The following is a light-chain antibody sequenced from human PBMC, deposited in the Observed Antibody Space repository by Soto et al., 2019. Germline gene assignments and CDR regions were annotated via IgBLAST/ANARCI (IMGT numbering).Light chain of an antibody. CDR2: EVS. Sequence: QSALTQPASVSGSPGQSITISCTGASSDVGAYYYVSWYQLHPGNAPQLMFYEVSNRPSGISERFSCSKSGYTASPTICVLSDEDEADYYCRSYNRISTLVFGTGTKLTVL. CDR1: SSDVGAYYY. J-gene: IGLJ1*01. V-gene: IGLV2-14*01. CDR3: RSYNRISTLV.